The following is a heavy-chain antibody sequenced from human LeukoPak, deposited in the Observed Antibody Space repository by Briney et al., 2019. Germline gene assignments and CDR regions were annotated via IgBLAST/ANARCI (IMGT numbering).Heavy chain of an antibody. CDR3: ARFRRYCSSTSCYTLDY. V-gene: IGHV3-21*01. J-gene: IGHJ4*02. CDR2: ISSSSSCI. CDR1: GFTFSSYS. Sequence: PGGSLRLSCAASGFTFSSYSMTWVRQAPGKGLEWVSSISSSSSCIYYADSVKGRFTISRDNAKNSLYLQMNSLRAEDTAVYYCARFRRYCSSTSCYTLDYWGQGTLVTVSS. D-gene: IGHD2-2*02.